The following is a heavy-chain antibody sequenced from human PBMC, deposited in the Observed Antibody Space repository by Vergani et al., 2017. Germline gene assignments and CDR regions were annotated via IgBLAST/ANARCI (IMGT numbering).Heavy chain of an antibody. Sequence: EVQLLESGGDLVQPGGSLRLSCAASGFTFNHYAMNWVRQAPGKGLEWVSGISGSGGSTYYAGSVKGRFTISRDSSKNTRYLQTTSLSTGDTAVYYCANANPRNSGYDYLYYYHAMDVWGQGTTVTVSS. D-gene: IGHD5-12*01. CDR2: ISGSGGST. J-gene: IGHJ6*02. CDR3: ANANPRNSGYDYLYYYHAMDV. CDR1: GFTFNHYA. V-gene: IGHV3-23*01.